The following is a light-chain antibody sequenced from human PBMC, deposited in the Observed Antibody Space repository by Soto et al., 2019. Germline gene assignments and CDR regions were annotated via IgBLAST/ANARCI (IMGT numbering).Light chain of an antibody. CDR3: CSYTDIALDVV. CDR2: DVT. CDR1: SSDIGDYDY. J-gene: IGLJ2*01. V-gene: IGLV2-14*01. Sequence: QSVLTQPASVSGSPGQSITISCTGTSSDIGDYDYVSSYQHLPGKAPKLLIFDVTHRPSGVSDRFSGSKSGNTASLTISGVRPEDEADYYCCSYTDIALDVVFGGGTKLTVL.